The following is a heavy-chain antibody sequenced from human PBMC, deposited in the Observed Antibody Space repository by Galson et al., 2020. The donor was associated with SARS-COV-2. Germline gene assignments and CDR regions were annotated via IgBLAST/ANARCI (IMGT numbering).Heavy chain of an antibody. CDR3: VRDWEALAGGYYYGMDI. J-gene: IGHJ6*02. D-gene: IGHD6-19*01. Sequence: SETLSLTCSVSGGSITGSSFYWGWIRQPPGKGLEWIGSIYYTGSTYYNLSLKSRVSIPIDTSKNQFSLKLSSATAADTAVYYCVRDWEALAGGYYYGMDIWGQGTTVAVSS. CDR2: IYYTGST. CDR1: GGSITGSSFY. V-gene: IGHV4-39*07.